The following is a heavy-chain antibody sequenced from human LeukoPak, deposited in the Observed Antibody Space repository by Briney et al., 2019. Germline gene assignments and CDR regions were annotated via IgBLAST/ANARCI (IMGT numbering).Heavy chain of an antibody. CDR2: IYYSGST. V-gene: IGHV4-59*01. J-gene: IGHJ6*03. CDR3: ARTTEGGYTYDYFYYYYMDV. Sequence: SETLSLTCTVSGGSISTYYWSWIRQPPGKGLEWIGYIYYSGSTSYNPSLKSRVTISVDTSKNQFSLKLSSVTAADTAVYFCARTTEGGYTYDYFYYYYMDVWGKGTTVTISS. CDR1: GGSISTYY. D-gene: IGHD5-18*01.